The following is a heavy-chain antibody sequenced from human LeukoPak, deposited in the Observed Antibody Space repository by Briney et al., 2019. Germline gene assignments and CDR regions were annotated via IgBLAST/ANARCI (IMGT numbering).Heavy chain of an antibody. CDR2: INPNSGGT. Sequence: ASVKVSCKASGYTFTGYYKHWVRQAPGQGLEWMGRINPNSGGTNYAQKFQGRVTMTRDTSISTAYMELSRLRSDDTAVYYCARDRGYYDSTDYWGQGTLVTVSS. CDR3: ARDRGYYDSTDY. V-gene: IGHV1-2*06. CDR1: GYTFTGYY. D-gene: IGHD3-22*01. J-gene: IGHJ4*02.